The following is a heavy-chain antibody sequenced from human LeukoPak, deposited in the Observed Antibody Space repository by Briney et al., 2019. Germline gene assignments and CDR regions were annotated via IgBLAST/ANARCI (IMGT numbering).Heavy chain of an antibody. V-gene: IGHV1-69*13. CDR1: GGTFSSYA. Sequence: SVKVSCKASGGTFSSYAISWVRQAPGQGLEWMGGIIPIFGTANYAQKFQGRVTITADESASTAYMELSSLRSEDTAVYYCARAGVGGYDREFSYWGQGTLVTVSS. J-gene: IGHJ4*02. CDR3: ARAGVGGYDREFSY. D-gene: IGHD5-12*01. CDR2: IIPIFGTA.